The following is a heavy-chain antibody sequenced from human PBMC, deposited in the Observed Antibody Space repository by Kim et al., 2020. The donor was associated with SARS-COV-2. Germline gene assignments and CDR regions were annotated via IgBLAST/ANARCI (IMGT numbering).Heavy chain of an antibody. CDR1: GDSVSSNSVT. J-gene: IGHJ6*02. Sequence: SQTLSLTCAISGDSVSSNSVTWNWIRQSPSRGLEWLGRTYYRSKWSNDYAVSVESRIIINPDTSKNQFSLQLNSVTPEDTAVYYCARVKYGCGYGSWCDMDVWGQGTTVTVSS. V-gene: IGHV6-1*01. CDR3: ARVKYGCGYGSWCDMDV. CDR2: TYYRSKWSN. D-gene: IGHD5-12*01.